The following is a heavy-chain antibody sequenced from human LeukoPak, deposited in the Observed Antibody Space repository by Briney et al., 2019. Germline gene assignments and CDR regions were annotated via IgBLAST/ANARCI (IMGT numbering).Heavy chain of an antibody. Sequence: SETLSLICSVSGDSISMHYWSWIRQPPGKGLEWIGSIYLSGSTYYNPSLKSRVTISVDTSKNQFSLKLSSVTAADTAVYYCARLDYGDFYYYYYMDVWGKGTTVTVSS. CDR1: GDSISMHY. V-gene: IGHV4-38-2*02. CDR3: ARLDYGDFYYYYYMDV. CDR2: IYLSGST. D-gene: IGHD4-17*01. J-gene: IGHJ6*03.